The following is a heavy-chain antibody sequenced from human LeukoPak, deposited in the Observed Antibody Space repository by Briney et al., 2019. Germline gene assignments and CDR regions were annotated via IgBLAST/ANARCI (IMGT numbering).Heavy chain of an antibody. V-gene: IGHV1-69*05. J-gene: IGHJ5*02. Sequence: GASVKVSCKASGGTFSSYAISWVRQAPGQGLEWKGRIIPIFGTANYAQKFQGRVTITTDESTSTAYMELSSLRSEDTAVYFCASGRGGAAAGTVSWFDPWGQGTLVTVSS. D-gene: IGHD6-13*01. CDR2: IIPIFGTA. CDR1: GGTFSSYA. CDR3: ASGRGGAAAGTVSWFDP.